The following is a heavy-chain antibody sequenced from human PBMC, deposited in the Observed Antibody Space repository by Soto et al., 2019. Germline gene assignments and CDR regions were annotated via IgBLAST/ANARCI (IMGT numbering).Heavy chain of an antibody. CDR1: GGSISSSTSY. V-gene: IGHV4-39*01. J-gene: IGHJ6*02. CDR2: INYSGST. CDR3: ARSVNYYGMDV. Sequence: SETLSLTCTVSGGSISSSTSYWGWIRQPPGKGLEWIGSINYSGSTYYSPSLKSRVTISADTSKSQFSLKLSSVTAADTAVYYCARSVNYYGMDVWGQGTTVTVSS.